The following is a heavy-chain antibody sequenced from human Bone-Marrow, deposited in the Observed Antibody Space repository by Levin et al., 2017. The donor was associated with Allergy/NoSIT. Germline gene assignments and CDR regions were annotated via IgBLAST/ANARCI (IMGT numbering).Heavy chain of an antibody. CDR1: GFSVSSNY. CDR2: IYSGGNK. J-gene: IGHJ4*02. D-gene: IGHD6-19*01. Sequence: GGSLRLSCTASGFSVSSNYMSWVRQAPGKGLEWVSVIYSGGNKYYAESVKGRFTISRDDSKNMVFLQMSSLRAEDTAVYYCARRLSGSGWYSGLGVTDYWGQGTLVTVSS. V-gene: IGHV3-53*01. CDR3: ARRLSGSGWYSGLGVTDY.